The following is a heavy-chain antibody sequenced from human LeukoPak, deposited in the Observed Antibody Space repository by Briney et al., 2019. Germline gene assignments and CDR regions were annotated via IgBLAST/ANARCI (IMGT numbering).Heavy chain of an antibody. CDR3: ARGGAYCGGDCYSILEDNWFDP. Sequence: ASVKVSCKASGYTFTCYYMHWVRQAPGQGLGWRGWINPSSGGTNYAQKFQSWVTMTTDTSISTAHMELSRLRSDDTAVFYCARGGAYCGGDCYSILEDNWFDPWGQGTLVTVSS. CDR2: INPSSGGT. CDR1: GYTFTCYY. D-gene: IGHD2-21*02. J-gene: IGHJ5*02. V-gene: IGHV1-2*04.